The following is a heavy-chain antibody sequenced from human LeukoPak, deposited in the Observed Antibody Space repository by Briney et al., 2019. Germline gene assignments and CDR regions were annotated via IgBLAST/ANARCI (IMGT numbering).Heavy chain of an antibody. CDR1: GGSIRSTTYY. J-gene: IGHJ5*02. V-gene: IGHV4-39*07. D-gene: IGHD6-13*01. CDR2: IYYSGNT. CDR3: ARMFRSSWYINWFDP. Sequence: SETLSLTCSVSGGSIRSTTYYWGWIRQPPGKGLEWIGSIYYSGNTYYSPSLMSRVTISVDTSKNQFSLNLSSVTAADTAMYYCARMFRSSWYINWFDPWGQGTLVTVSS.